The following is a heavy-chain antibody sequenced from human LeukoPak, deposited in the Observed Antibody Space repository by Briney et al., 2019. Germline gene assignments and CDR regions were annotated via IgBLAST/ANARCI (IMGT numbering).Heavy chain of an antibody. CDR2: INSKAGDGTT. V-gene: IGHV3-15*01. CDR3: TKTRTLGWAAFDV. Sequence: GGSLRLSCAASGFTVNNAWMSWVRQAPGKGLEWVGRINSKAGDGTTDYAAPVNGRFIISRDDSKNTLYLQMNSLKTEDTAVYYCTKTRTLGWAAFDVWGQGTMVTVSS. D-gene: IGHD2-2*03. CDR1: GFTVNNAW. J-gene: IGHJ3*01.